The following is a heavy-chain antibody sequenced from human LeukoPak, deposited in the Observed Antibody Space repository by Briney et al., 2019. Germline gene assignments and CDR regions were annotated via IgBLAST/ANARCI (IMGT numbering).Heavy chain of an antibody. CDR2: ISGSGGST. J-gene: IGHJ4*02. CDR3: AKVKPLDY. Sequence: GVSLTLSCSASGFTFSNACMIWLRQAPGKGLEWVSAISGSGGSTYYADSVKVRFTISRDNSKNTLYPQMNSLRAEDTAVYYCAKVKPLDYWGQGTLVTVSS. V-gene: IGHV3-23*01. CDR1: GFTFSNAC.